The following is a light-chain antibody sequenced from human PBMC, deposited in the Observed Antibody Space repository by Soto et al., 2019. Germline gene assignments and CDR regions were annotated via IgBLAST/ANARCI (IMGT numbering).Light chain of an antibody. CDR1: ISNIGGNT. Sequence: QSVLTQPPSASGTPGQRVTISCSGSISNIGGNTVNWYQQLPGTAHKLLMYTNNQRPSGVPDRFSVSKSGTSASLAISGHQCEDEADYDCAAWDDSLNGVVFGGGTKLTVL. V-gene: IGLV1-44*01. J-gene: IGLJ2*01. CDR3: AAWDDSLNGVV. CDR2: TNN.